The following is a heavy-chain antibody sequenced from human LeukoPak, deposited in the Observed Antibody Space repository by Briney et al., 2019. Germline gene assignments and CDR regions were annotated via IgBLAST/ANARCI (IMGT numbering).Heavy chain of an antibody. CDR3: ARESGGYCSGGSCWRYWFDP. Sequence: ASVKVSCKASGYTFTGYYMYWVRQAPGQGLEWMGWINPNRGGTNYAQKFQGWVTMTRDTSISTAYMELSRLRSDDTAVYYCARESGGYCSGGSCWRYWFDPWGQGTLVTVSS. J-gene: IGHJ5*02. V-gene: IGHV1-2*04. CDR2: INPNRGGT. D-gene: IGHD2-15*01. CDR1: GYTFTGYY.